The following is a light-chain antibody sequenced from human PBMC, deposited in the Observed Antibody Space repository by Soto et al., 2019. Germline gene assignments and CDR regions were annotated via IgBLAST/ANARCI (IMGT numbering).Light chain of an antibody. CDR1: QTISSW. V-gene: IGKV1-5*03. Sequence: DIQMTQSPSTLSGSVGDRVTITCRASQTISSWLAWYQQKPGKAPKLLIYKASTLKSGVPSRFSGSGSGTDFTLTISSLQPEDFATYYCQQLNSYPPPFGPGTKVDIK. CDR3: QQLNSYPPP. CDR2: KAS. J-gene: IGKJ3*01.